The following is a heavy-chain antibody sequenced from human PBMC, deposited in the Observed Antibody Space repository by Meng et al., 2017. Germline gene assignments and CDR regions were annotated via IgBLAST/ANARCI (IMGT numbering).Heavy chain of an antibody. CDR1: GFTFSSYS. J-gene: IGHJ5*02. CDR3: ARDGGLYSSSWNNWFDP. D-gene: IGHD6-13*01. Sequence: GESLKISCAASGFTFSSYSMNWVRQAPGKGLEWVSSISSSSSYIYYADSVKGRFTISRDNAKNSLYLQMNSLRAEDTAVYYCARDGGLYSSSWNNWFDPWGQGTLVTGAS. V-gene: IGHV3-21*01. CDR2: ISSSSSYI.